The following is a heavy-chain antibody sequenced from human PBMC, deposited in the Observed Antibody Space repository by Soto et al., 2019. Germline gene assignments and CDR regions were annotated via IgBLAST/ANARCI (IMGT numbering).Heavy chain of an antibody. CDR3: ARVHWVMREMWFDP. Sequence: SETLSLTCTVSGGSISSYYWSWIRQPPGKGLEWIGYIYYSGSTNYNPSLKSRVTISVDTSKNQFPLKLSSVTAADTAVYYCARVHWVMREMWFDPWGLGTLVTVSS. CDR2: IYYSGST. CDR1: GGSISSYY. V-gene: IGHV4-59*01. J-gene: IGHJ5*02. D-gene: IGHD3-16*01.